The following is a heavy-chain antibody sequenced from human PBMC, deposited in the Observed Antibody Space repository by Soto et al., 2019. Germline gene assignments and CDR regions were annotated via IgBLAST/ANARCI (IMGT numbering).Heavy chain of an antibody. J-gene: IGHJ5*02. V-gene: IGHV1-18*04. CDR1: GYTFTSYG. CDR3: AREYSSALGRGWFDP. CDR2: ISVYNGNT. D-gene: IGHD6-19*01. Sequence: QVQLVQSGAEVKKPGASVKVSCTASGYTFTSYGISWVRQAPGQGLAWKGWISVYNGNTNYAQKLQGRVTMTTDTSTSTAYREVRSLRSDDTAVYSCAREYSSALGRGWFDPWGQGTLVTVSS.